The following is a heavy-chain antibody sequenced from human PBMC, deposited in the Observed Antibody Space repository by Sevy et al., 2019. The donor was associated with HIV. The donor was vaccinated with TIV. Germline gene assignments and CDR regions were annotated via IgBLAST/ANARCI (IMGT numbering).Heavy chain of an antibody. CDR2: INHSGST. Sequence: LPETLSLTCAVYGGSFSGYYWSWIRQPPGKGLEWIGEINHSGSTNYNPSLKSRVTISGDTSKNQFSLKLSSVTAADTAVYYCARHCSSTSCSHAFDIWGQGTMVTVSS. CDR1: GGSFSGYY. D-gene: IGHD2-2*01. CDR3: ARHCSSTSCSHAFDI. J-gene: IGHJ3*02. V-gene: IGHV4-34*01.